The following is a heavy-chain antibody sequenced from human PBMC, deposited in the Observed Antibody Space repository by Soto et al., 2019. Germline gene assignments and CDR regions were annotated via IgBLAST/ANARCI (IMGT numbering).Heavy chain of an antibody. V-gene: IGHV3-23*01. CDR3: AKVGGSLRYFDWPNAFDI. D-gene: IGHD3-9*01. CDR2: ISGSGGRT. CDR1: GFTFSSYA. Sequence: GGSLRLSCAASGFTFSSYAMSWVRQAPGKGLEWVSAISGSGGRTYYADSVKGRFTIAKGNSKNTRDLQMNSLSAEDTAVYYCAKVGGSLRYFDWPNAFDIWGQGTMVTVSS. J-gene: IGHJ3*02.